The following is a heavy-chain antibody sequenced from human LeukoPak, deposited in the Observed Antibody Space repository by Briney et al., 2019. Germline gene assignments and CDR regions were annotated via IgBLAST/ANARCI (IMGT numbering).Heavy chain of an antibody. CDR1: GYTFTSYG. V-gene: IGHV1-18*01. J-gene: IGHJ4*02. CDR2: ISAYNGST. CDR3: ARGDPDRYSSILLN. D-gene: IGHD6-13*01. Sequence: ASVKVSCKASGYTFTSYGISWVRQAPGQGLEWMGWISAYNGSTNYAQKLQGRVTMTTDTSTSTAYMELRSLRSDDTAVYYCARGDPDRYSSILLNWGQGTLVTVSS.